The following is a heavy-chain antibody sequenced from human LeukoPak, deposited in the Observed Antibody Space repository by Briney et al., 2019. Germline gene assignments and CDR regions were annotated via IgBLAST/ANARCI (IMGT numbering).Heavy chain of an antibody. CDR1: GFTFSSYG. CDR3: ARRDIVVVVSASDY. J-gene: IGHJ4*02. CDR2: IRYDGSNK. V-gene: IGHV3-30*02. D-gene: IGHD2-15*01. Sequence: GGSLRLSCAASGFTFSSYGMHWVRQAPGKGLEWVAFIRYDGSNKYYADSVKGRFTISRDNSKNTLYLQMNSLRVEDTAVYYCARRDIVVVVSASDYWGQGTLVTVSS.